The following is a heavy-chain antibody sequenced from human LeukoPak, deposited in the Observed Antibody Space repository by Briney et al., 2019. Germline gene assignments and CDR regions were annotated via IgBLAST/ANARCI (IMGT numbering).Heavy chain of an antibody. Sequence: ASGKVSCKASGYTFTSYYMHWVRQAPGQGLEWMGIINPSGGSTSYAQKFQGRVTMTRDTSTSTVYMELSSLRSEDTAVYYCARDLPDPYLGIGIPDDYWGQGTLVTVSS. CDR1: GYTFTSYY. V-gene: IGHV1-46*01. CDR3: ARDLPDPYLGIGIPDDY. D-gene: IGHD7-27*01. CDR2: INPSGGST. J-gene: IGHJ4*02.